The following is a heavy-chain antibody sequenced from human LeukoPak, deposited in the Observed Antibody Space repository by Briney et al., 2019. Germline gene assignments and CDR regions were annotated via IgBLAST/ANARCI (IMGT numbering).Heavy chain of an antibody. D-gene: IGHD5-18*01. J-gene: IGHJ4*02. V-gene: IGHV3-23*01. CDR1: GFPFSIYG. CDR3: AKAQLGGYNYAPLDS. CDR2: SGGDGRT. Sequence: GGSLRLSCSASGFPFSIYGMNWVRQAPGKGLEWVSVSGGDGRTYYADSVRGRFTISRDDSKNTLYHQMNSLRAEDTAVYYCAKAQLGGYNYAPLDSWGQGTLVTVSS.